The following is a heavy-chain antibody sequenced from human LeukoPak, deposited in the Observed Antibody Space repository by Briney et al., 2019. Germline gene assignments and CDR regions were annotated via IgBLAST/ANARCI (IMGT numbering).Heavy chain of an antibody. J-gene: IGHJ5*02. V-gene: IGHV1-69*01. D-gene: IGHD2-2*01. CDR3: ARESVVPAAESYNWFDP. Sequence: ASVKVSRKASGGTFSSYAISWVRQAPGQGLEWMGGIIPIFGTANYAQKFQGRVTITADESTSTAYMELSSLRSEDTAVYYCARESVVPAAESYNWFDPWGQGTLVTVSS. CDR1: GGTFSSYA. CDR2: IIPIFGTA.